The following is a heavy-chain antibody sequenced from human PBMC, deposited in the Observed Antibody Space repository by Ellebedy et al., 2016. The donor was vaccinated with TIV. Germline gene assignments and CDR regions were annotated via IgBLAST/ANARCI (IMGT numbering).Heavy chain of an antibody. CDR3: AREYSGSYGDAFDI. CDR1: GFTISSKY. Sequence: GGSLRLSCAASGFTISSKYMSWVRQAPGKGLDWVSVTYTGGSTYYADSVKGRFTISRDNSKNTLYLQMNSLRAEDTAVYYCAREYSGSYGDAFDIWGQGTMVTVSS. D-gene: IGHD1-26*01. V-gene: IGHV3-66*01. CDR2: TYTGGST. J-gene: IGHJ3*02.